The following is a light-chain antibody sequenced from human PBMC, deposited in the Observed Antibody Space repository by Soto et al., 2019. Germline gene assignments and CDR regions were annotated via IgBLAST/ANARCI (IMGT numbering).Light chain of an antibody. Sequence: IVMTQSPATLSVSPGERATLSCRASQSVSSNLAWYQQKPGQAPRLLIYGASTRATGIPARFSGSGSGTEFTLTISSLQSEDFAVYCCQQYNNWRPWTFGQGTKVDMK. CDR1: QSVSSN. CDR3: QQYNNWRPWT. J-gene: IGKJ1*01. V-gene: IGKV3D-15*01. CDR2: GAS.